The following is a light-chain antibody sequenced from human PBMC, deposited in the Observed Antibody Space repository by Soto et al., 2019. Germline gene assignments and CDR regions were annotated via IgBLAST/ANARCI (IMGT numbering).Light chain of an antibody. V-gene: IGLV4-69*01. Sequence: QLVLTQSSSASASLGASVRLTCTLTSGHSTYSIAWHQQQPEKGPRFLMKLNSDGSHNKGDGIPDRFSGSSSGAERYLTISSLQSDDEADYYCQTWGSGTVVFGGGTQLTVL. J-gene: IGLJ2*01. CDR3: QTWGSGTVV. CDR2: LNSDGSH. CDR1: SGHSTYS.